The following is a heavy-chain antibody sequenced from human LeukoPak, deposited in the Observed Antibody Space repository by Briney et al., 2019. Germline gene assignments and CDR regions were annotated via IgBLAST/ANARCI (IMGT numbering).Heavy chain of an antibody. D-gene: IGHD2-15*01. CDR1: GFSVSSHY. V-gene: IGHV3-53*01. J-gene: IGHJ4*02. Sequence: GGSLRLSCAASGFSVSSHYMSWVRLPPGKGLECVSVIYSDGRTYHAESVKGRFTISRDNSKNTLYLQMNSLTAADTAVYYCARGRVEIPRHPFDCRGQGTLVTVSS. CDR3: ARGRVEIPRHPFDC. CDR2: IYSDGRT.